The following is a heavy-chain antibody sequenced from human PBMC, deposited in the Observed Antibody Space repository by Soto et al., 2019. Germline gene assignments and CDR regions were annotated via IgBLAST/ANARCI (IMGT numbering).Heavy chain of an antibody. V-gene: IGHV4-59*08. J-gene: IGHJ5*02. CDR3: ARREEYSGYDPVSESWTRYNWFDP. CDR2: IYYSGST. Sequence: SETLSLTCTVSGGSISSYYWSWIRQPPGKGLEWIGYIYYSGSTNYNPSLKSRVTISVDTSKNQFSLKLSSVTAADTAVYYCARREEYSGYDPVSESWTRYNWFDPWGQGTLVTVSS. CDR1: GGSISSYY. D-gene: IGHD5-12*01.